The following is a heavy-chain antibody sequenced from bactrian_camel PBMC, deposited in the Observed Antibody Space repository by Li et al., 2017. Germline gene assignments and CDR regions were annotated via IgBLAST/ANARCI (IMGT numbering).Heavy chain of an antibody. CDR1: GFAFTTYW. CDR3: AAGGGVDWIARASPLSTRDFGY. J-gene: IGHJ6*01. V-gene: IGHV3S25*01. Sequence: QLVESGGGSVQAGGSLRLSCAASGFAFTTYWLYWVRQAPGKGLEWVSSINGGGSTTYYVDSLKGRFAISRDNAKNTVYLQMDSLKPEDTAMYYCAAGGGVDWIARASPLSTRDFGYWGQGTQVTVS. CDR2: INGGGSTT. D-gene: IGHD1*01.